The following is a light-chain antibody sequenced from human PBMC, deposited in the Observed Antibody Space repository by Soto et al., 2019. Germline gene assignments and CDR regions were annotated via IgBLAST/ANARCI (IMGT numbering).Light chain of an antibody. CDR2: EVN. J-gene: IGLJ1*01. CDR1: SSDIGGFDL. Sequence: QSALTQPDSLSGSPGQSITISCTGSSSDIGGFDLVSWYQQHPGKAPKLLLYEVNKRPSGVSNRFSGSKSGNTASLTISGLQADDEAEYYCSSYTNINTRACVFGTGTKLTVL. CDR3: SSYTNINTRACV. V-gene: IGLV2-14*02.